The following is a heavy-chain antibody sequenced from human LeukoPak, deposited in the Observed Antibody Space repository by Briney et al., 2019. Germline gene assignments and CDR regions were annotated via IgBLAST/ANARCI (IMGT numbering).Heavy chain of an antibody. Sequence: PGGSLRLSCAASGFTFSSYGMSWVRQAPGKGLEWVSAISGSGGSTYYADSVKGRFTISRDNSKNTLYLQMNSLRAEDTAVYYCAKVVSQYIVVVTAKEGRHGHAFDIWGQGTMVTVSS. CDR1: GFTFSSYG. J-gene: IGHJ3*02. D-gene: IGHD2-21*02. V-gene: IGHV3-23*01. CDR2: ISGSGGST. CDR3: AKVVSQYIVVVTAKEGRHGHAFDI.